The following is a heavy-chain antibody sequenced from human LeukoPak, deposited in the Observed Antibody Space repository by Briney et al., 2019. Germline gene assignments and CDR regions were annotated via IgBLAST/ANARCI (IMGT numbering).Heavy chain of an antibody. J-gene: IGHJ3*02. Sequence: PGGSLRLSCAASGFTFSSYAMHWVRQAPGKGLEYVSAISSNGGSTYYANSVKGRFTISRDNSKNTLYLQMGSLRAEDMAVYYCARSEDSSGYCGLYDAFDIWGQGTMVTVSS. V-gene: IGHV3-64*01. CDR3: ARSEDSSGYCGLYDAFDI. D-gene: IGHD3-22*01. CDR1: GFTFSSYA. CDR2: ISSNGGST.